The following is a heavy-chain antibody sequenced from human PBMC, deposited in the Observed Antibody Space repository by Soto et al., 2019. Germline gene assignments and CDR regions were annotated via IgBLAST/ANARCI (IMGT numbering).Heavy chain of an antibody. J-gene: IGHJ5*01. D-gene: IGHD2-15*01. CDR3: VREGAGGYGLGWFDP. CDR1: GDSISRGGYY. V-gene: IGHV4-31*03. Sequence: QVQLQESGPGLVKPSQTLSLTCTVSGDSISRGGYYYNWIRHLPGKGLEWIGYIYDTGSTNYNPSLKSRVTISVDTSKNQLSLELRFVTAADTAVYYCVREGAGGYGLGWFDPWGQGTLVTVSS. CDR2: IYDTGST.